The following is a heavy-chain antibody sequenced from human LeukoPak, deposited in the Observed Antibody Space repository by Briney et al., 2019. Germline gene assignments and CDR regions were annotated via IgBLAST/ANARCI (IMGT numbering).Heavy chain of an antibody. D-gene: IGHD1-7*01. Sequence: GGSLRLSCAASGFTFSSYWMHWVRQAPGKGLVWVSRINSDGSSTSYADSVKGRFTISRDNAKNTLYLQMKSLRAEDTAAYYCARDQLELNFDYWGQGTLVTVSS. CDR3: ARDQLELNFDY. CDR2: INSDGSST. J-gene: IGHJ4*02. V-gene: IGHV3-74*01. CDR1: GFTFSSYW.